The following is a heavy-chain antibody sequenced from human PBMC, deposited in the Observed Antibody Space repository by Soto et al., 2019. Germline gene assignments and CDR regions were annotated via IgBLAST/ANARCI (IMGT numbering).Heavy chain of an antibody. J-gene: IGHJ3*02. CDR2: INSDGSST. CDR3: ARAIPAEYSVYDGAFDI. V-gene: IGHV3-74*01. D-gene: IGHD5-12*01. Sequence: PGGSLRLSCAASGFTFSSYWMHWVRQAPGKGLVWVSRINSDGSSTSYADSVKGRFTISRDNAKNTLYLQMNSLRAEDTAVYYCARAIPAEYSVYDGAFDIWGQGTMVTVSS. CDR1: GFTFSSYW.